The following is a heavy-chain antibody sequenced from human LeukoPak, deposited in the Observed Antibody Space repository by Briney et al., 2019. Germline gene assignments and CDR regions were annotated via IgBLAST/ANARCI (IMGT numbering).Heavy chain of an antibody. Sequence: GGSLRLSCAASGFSFSSYAMHWVRQAPGKGLEWVAVISYDGSNKYYADSVKGRFTISRDNSKNTLYLQMNSLRAEDTAVYYCAKDLDDILTGHYYYYGMDVWGQGTTVTVSS. CDR2: ISYDGSNK. J-gene: IGHJ6*02. CDR3: AKDLDDILTGHYYYYGMDV. V-gene: IGHV3-30*18. CDR1: GFSFSSYA. D-gene: IGHD3-9*01.